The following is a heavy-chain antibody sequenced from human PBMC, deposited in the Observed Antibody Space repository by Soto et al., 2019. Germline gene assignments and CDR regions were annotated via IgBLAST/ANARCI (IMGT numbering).Heavy chain of an antibody. J-gene: IGHJ5*02. V-gene: IGHV6-1*01. Sequence: PSQTLSLTCAISGDSVSSHSAAWNWIRQSPSKGLEWLGRIYYRSKWYNDYAVSVKSRITINPDTSKNQFTLQLNSVTPEDTAVYYCARGSSFEDYDFWSGYYNWFDPWGQGTLVTVSS. D-gene: IGHD3-3*01. CDR3: ARGSSFEDYDFWSGYYNWFDP. CDR1: GDSVSSHSAA. CDR2: IYYRSKWYN.